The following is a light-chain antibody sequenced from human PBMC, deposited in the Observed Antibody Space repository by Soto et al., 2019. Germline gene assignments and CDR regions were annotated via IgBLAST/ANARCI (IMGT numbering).Light chain of an antibody. CDR1: SSDVGSYDH. CDR2: EVS. V-gene: IGLV2-14*01. Sequence: QASQTHPAAVSWSTGHAITIPCSGTSSDVGSYDHVAWYQQFPGKTPKLMIYEVSNRPSGVSSRFSGSKSGNTASLTISGLQSEDEADYHCISYTGSIMYYVFGSGTKVTVL. J-gene: IGLJ1*01. CDR3: ISYTGSIMYYV.